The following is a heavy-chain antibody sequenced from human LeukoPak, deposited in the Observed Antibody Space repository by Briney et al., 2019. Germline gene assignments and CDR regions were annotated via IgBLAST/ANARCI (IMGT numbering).Heavy chain of an antibody. Sequence: SETLSLTCTVSGGSISSSSYYWGWIRQPPGKGLEWIGSIYYSGSTYYNPSLKSRVTISVDTSKNQFSQKLSSVTAADTAVYYCASFYGSGSYYPKPDYWGQGTLVTVSS. CDR1: GGSISSSSYY. D-gene: IGHD3-10*01. V-gene: IGHV4-39*01. CDR3: ASFYGSGSYYPKPDY. J-gene: IGHJ4*02. CDR2: IYYSGST.